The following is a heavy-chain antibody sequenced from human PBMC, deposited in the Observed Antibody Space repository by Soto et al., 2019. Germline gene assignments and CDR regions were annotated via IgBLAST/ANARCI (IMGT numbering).Heavy chain of an antibody. CDR1: GGSFNSYF. J-gene: IGHJ3*02. Sequence: QVQLQQWGAGLLKPSETLSLTCAVYGGSFNSYFWNWVRQPPGQGLEWIGEVTPSGGSNYNPSLKSRVTISKDTSKNQFALKVTSVTAADTAVYYCTTSGRRWPDAFAIWAQGAMVTVSP. CDR3: TTSGRRWPDAFAI. CDR2: VTPSGGS. V-gene: IGHV4-34*01. D-gene: IGHD2-15*01.